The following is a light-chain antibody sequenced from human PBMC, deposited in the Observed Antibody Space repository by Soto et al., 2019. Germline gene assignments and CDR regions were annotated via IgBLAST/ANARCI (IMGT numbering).Light chain of an antibody. Sequence: QMTQSPSSLSASVGERVTITCRASQRIRTDLNWYQQRPGKAPKVLIYVASTLQTGVPSRFSGSSSGTDFNLTITSLQPEDFALYYCQQSYKNPHTFGGGTRVEIK. CDR1: QRIRTD. J-gene: IGKJ4*01. CDR2: VAS. V-gene: IGKV1-39*01. CDR3: QQSYKNPHT.